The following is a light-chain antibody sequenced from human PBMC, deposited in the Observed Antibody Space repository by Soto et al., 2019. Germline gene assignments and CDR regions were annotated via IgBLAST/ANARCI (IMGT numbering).Light chain of an antibody. J-gene: IGKJ1*01. CDR2: GAS. CDR3: HQYGSSPRT. CDR1: QSVSSSY. Sequence: EIVLTQSPGTLSLSPGERATLSCRASQSVSSSYLAWYKQKPGQAPRLLIYGASSRATGIPDRFSGSGSGTEFTLTISRLEPEDYAVYYCHQYGSSPRTFGQGTKVDIK. V-gene: IGKV3-20*01.